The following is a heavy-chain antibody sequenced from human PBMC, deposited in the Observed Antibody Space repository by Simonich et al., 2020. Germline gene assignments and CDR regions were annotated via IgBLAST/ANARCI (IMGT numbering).Heavy chain of an antibody. CDR1: GGSFSGYY. V-gene: IGHV4-34*01. CDR3: ARGKGWKNAFDI. J-gene: IGHJ3*02. Sequence: QVQLQQWGAGLLKPSETLSLTCAVYGGSFSGYYWSWIRKPPGKGLEWIWELNHSGKPNYNPSPKWRVTISVDTSKNQVSLKRSSVTAADTAVYYCARGKGWKNAFDIWGQGTMVTVSS. D-gene: IGHD1-1*01. CDR2: LNHSGKP.